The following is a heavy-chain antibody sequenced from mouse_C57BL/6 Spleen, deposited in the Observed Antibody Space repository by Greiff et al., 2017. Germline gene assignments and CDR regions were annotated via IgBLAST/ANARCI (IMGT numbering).Heavy chain of an antibody. V-gene: IGHV1-39*01. J-gene: IGHJ4*01. CDR3: ARGRDYDLYYYAMDY. D-gene: IGHD2-4*01. Sequence: LVESGPELVKPGASVKISCKASGYSFTDYNMNWVKQSNGKSLEWIGVINPNYGTTSYNQKFKGKATLTVDQSSSTAYMQLNSLTSEDSAVYYCARGRDYDLYYYAMDYWGQGTSVTVSS. CDR1: GYSFTDYN. CDR2: INPNYGTT.